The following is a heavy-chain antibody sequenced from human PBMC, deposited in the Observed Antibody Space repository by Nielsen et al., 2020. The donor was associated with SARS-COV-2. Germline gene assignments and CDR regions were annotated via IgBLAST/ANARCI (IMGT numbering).Heavy chain of an antibody. CDR1: GFTFSSYS. D-gene: IGHD3-16*01. CDR3: AREGGYGFDP. Sequence: GESLKISCAASGFTFSSYSMNWVRQAPGKGLEWVSYISSSSSTIYYADSVEGRFTISRDNAKNSLYLQMNSLRDEDTAVYYCAREGGYGFDPWGQGTLVTVSS. V-gene: IGHV3-48*02. CDR2: ISSSSSTI. J-gene: IGHJ5*02.